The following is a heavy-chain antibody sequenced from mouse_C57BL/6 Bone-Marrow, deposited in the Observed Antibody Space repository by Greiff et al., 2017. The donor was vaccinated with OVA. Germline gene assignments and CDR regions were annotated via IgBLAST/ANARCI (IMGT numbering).Heavy chain of an antibody. Sequence: QVTLKVSGPGLLQSSQTLSLTCSFSGFSLSTSGMGVSWLRQPSGLGLEWLAHIYWDDDKRYNKSLKSRPTLSTDTSRNQVFLKITSVDTADTATYYCGRDDNSSPLLAMGDWGQGTSVTVSS. V-gene: IGHV8-12*01. D-gene: IGHD1-1*01. CDR1: GFSLSTSGMG. CDR2: IYWDDDK. J-gene: IGHJ4*01. CDR3: GRDDNSSPLLAMGD.